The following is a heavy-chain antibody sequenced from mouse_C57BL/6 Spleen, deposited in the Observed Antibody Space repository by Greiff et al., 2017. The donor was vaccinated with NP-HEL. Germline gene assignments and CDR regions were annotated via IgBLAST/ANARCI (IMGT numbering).Heavy chain of an antibody. Sequence: EVKVVESEGGLVQPGSSMKLSCTASGFTFSDYYMAWVRQVPEKGLEWVANINYDGSSTYYLDSLKSRFIISRDNAKNILYLQMSSLKSEDTATYYCAREGDGYYVDYWGQGTTLTVSS. CDR1: GFTFSDYY. D-gene: IGHD2-3*01. V-gene: IGHV5-16*01. CDR2: INYDGSST. CDR3: AREGDGYYVDY. J-gene: IGHJ2*01.